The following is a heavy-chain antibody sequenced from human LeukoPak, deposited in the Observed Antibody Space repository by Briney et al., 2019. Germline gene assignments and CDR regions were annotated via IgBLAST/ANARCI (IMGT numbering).Heavy chain of an antibody. CDR2: IIPIFGTA. Sequence: SVKVSCKASGGTFSSYAISWVRQAPGHGLEWMGGIIPIFGTANYAQKFQGRVTITTDESTSTAYMELSSLRSEDTAVYYCATHLRYGDYVFFRSDAFDIWGQGTMVTVSS. D-gene: IGHD4-17*01. CDR1: GGTFSSYA. CDR3: ATHLRYGDYVFFRSDAFDI. V-gene: IGHV1-69*05. J-gene: IGHJ3*02.